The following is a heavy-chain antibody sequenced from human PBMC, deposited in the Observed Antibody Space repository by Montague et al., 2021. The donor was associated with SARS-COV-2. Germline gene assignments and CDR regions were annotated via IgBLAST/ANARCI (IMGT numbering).Heavy chain of an antibody. J-gene: IGHJ4*02. CDR3: VRDRRGGMGSDY. V-gene: IGHV3-7*03. Sequence: SLRLSCAASGFTFSNYPMHWVRQAPGKGLEWMANIEPDGRNGYYVDAMGGRFTISRDNARSSLYLQLNNLRAEDTAVYYCVRDRRGGMGSDYWGQGTLVTVSS. D-gene: IGHD2-15*01. CDR2: IEPDGRNG. CDR1: GFTFSNYP.